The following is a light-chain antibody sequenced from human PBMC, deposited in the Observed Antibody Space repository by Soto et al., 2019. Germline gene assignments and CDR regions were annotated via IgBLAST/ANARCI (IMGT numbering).Light chain of an antibody. Sequence: DIQMTQSPSSLSASVGDRVTITCQASQDIKNYLNWYQQKSGKAPKLLIYAASTLQNGVPSTFSGSGSGTEFTLTISSLQPEDFGTYYCQQFKSYPITFGQGTRLEIK. J-gene: IGKJ5*01. CDR3: QQFKSYPIT. V-gene: IGKV1-9*01. CDR1: QDIKNY. CDR2: AAS.